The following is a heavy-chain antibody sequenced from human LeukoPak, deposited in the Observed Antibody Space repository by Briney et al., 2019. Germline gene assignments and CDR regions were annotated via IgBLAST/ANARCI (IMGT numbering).Heavy chain of an antibody. D-gene: IGHD3-22*01. J-gene: IGHJ4*02. V-gene: IGHV3-33*01. Sequence: PGGSLRLSCAASGFTFSSYGMHWVRQAPGKGLEWVAVMWYDGSNKYYADSVKGRFTISRDNSKNTLYLQMNSLRAEDTAVYYCARGPNYYNSSGYSYFKRGFDYWGQGTLVTVSS. CDR2: MWYDGSNK. CDR1: GFTFSSYG. CDR3: ARGPNYYNSSGYSYFKRGFDY.